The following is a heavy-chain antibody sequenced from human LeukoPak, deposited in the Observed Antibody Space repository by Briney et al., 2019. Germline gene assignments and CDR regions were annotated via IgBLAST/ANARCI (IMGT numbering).Heavy chain of an antibody. CDR1: GFTFSSYA. CDR2: LSNASVTT. CDR3: AKHRRCHRPYYLDL. V-gene: IGHV3-23*01. Sequence: GSPRLSRAASGFTFSSYAMSWVRQGPGQGLQWVSLLSNASVTTYDAGSVRVWFDNAKDNSNITMYLKRNNLRAEYTSINYRAKHRRCHRPYYLDLWGKGTPVTVSS. D-gene: IGHD1-14*01. J-gene: IGHJ6*03.